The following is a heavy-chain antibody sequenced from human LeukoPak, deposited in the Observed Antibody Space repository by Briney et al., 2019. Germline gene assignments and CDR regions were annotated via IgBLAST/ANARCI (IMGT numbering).Heavy chain of an antibody. J-gene: IGHJ4*02. CDR1: GYTFTGYY. V-gene: IGHV1-2*02. D-gene: IGHD4-11*01. CDR2: INPNSGGT. CDR3: ARRPNSNYVGYYFDY. Sequence: ASVKVSCKASGYTFTGYYMHWVRQAPGQGLEWMGWINPNSGGTNYAQKFQGRVTMTRDTSISTAYMELSRLRSDDTAVYYCARRPNSNYVGYYFDYWGQGTLVTVSS.